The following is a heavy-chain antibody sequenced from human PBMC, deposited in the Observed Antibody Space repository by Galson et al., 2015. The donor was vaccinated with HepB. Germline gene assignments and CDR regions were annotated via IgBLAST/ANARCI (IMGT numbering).Heavy chain of an antibody. Sequence: SLRLSCAASGFTFSSYGMHWVRQAPGKGLEWVAVIWYDGSNKYYADSVKGRFTISRDNSKNTLYLQMNSLRAEDTAVYYCARETAAGTVHYWYFDLWGRGTLVTVSS. CDR3: ARETAAGTVHYWYFDL. CDR1: GFTFSSYG. CDR2: IWYDGSNK. J-gene: IGHJ2*01. D-gene: IGHD6-13*01. V-gene: IGHV3-33*08.